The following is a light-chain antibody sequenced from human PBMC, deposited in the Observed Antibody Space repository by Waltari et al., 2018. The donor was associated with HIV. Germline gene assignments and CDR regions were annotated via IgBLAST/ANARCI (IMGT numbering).Light chain of an antibody. CDR1: SSDVGGYNY. Sequence: QSALTQPRSVSGSPGQSVTISCTGTSSDVGGYNYVSWYQQLPGKAPKLMIYDLTARPSGVPDHFSGSKSGNTASLTISGLQAEDEADYYCCSFAGSYTWLFGGGTKLTVL. CDR3: CSFAGSYTWL. J-gene: IGLJ2*01. V-gene: IGLV2-11*01. CDR2: DLT.